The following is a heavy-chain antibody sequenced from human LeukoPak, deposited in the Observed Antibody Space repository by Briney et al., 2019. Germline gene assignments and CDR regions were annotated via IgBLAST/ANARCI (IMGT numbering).Heavy chain of an antibody. D-gene: IGHD7-27*01. CDR2: IYYSGST. V-gene: IGHV4-59*01. Sequence: SETLSPTCTVSGGSISSYYWSWIRQPPGKGLEWIGYIYYSGSTNYNPSLKSRVTISVDTSKNQFSLKLSSVTAADTAVYYCARVCKWGCYDYWGQGTLVTVSS. CDR3: ARVCKWGCYDY. J-gene: IGHJ4*02. CDR1: GGSISSYY.